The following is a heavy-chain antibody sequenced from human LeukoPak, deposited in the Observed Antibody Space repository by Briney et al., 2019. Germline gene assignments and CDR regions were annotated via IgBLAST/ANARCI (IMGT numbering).Heavy chain of an antibody. D-gene: IGHD3-10*01. V-gene: IGHV4-4*07. CDR1: GGSISSYY. CDR2: IYTSGST. J-gene: IGHJ4*02. CDR3: ARLGSYGSGSYFIDY. Sequence: SETLSLTCTVSGGSISSYYWSWIRQPAGKGLEWIGRIYTSGSTNYNPSLKSRVTMSVDTSKNQFSLKLSSVTAADTAVYYCARLGSYGSGSYFIDYWGQGTLVTVSS.